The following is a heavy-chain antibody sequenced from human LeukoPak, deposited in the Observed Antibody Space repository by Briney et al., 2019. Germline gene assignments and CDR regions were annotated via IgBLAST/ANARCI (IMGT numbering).Heavy chain of an antibody. J-gene: IGHJ5*02. D-gene: IGHD2-21*02. V-gene: IGHV3-23*01. Sequence: GGSLRLSCVVSGFTLSSYAMSWVRQAPGKGLEWVAATSSSDSGKYHADSVRGRFTISRDNSKNTVYLQMNSLRAEDTAVYYCARRRVVVTAPPRYNWFDPWGQGTLVTVSS. CDR3: ARRRVVVTAPPRYNWFDP. CDR2: TSSSDSGK. CDR1: GFTLSSYA.